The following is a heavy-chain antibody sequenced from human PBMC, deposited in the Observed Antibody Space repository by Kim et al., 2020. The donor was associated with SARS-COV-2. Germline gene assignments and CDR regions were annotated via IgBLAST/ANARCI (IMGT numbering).Heavy chain of an antibody. CDR3: ARARYDSSGYSYYYYYGMDV. J-gene: IGHJ6*02. Sequence: GGSLRLSCAASGFTFSSYGMHWVRQAPGKGLEWVAVIWDDGSNKYYADSVKGRFTISRDNSKNTLYLQMNSLRAEDTAVYYCARARYDSSGYSYYYYYGMDVWGQGTTVTVSS. D-gene: IGHD3-22*01. CDR2: IWDDGSNK. CDR1: GFTFSSYG. V-gene: IGHV3-33*01.